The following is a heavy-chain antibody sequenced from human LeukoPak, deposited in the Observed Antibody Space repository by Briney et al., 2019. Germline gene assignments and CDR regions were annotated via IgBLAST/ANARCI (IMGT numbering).Heavy chain of an antibody. D-gene: IGHD3-22*01. CDR1: GFTFSSYW. J-gene: IGHJ3*02. V-gene: IGHV3-74*01. CDR3: ARGPPYYDSSGYYYGGTAFDI. Sequence: PGGTLRLSCVVSGFTFSSYWMHWVRHAPGKGLVWVSRISSDESSTICADSVKGRFTISRDNAKKTLYLKMNNLRTEDTAVYYCARGPPYYDSSGYYYGGTAFDIWGQGTMVTVSS. CDR2: ISSDESST.